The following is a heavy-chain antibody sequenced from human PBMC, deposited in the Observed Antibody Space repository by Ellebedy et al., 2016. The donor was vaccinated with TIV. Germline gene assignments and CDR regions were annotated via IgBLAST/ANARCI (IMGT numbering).Heavy chain of an antibody. D-gene: IGHD1-7*01. CDR2: ISYDGSNK. J-gene: IGHJ5*02. CDR1: GFTFSSYA. V-gene: IGHV3-30-3*01. CDR3: ARERLTGTDWFDP. Sequence: GGSLRLXCAASGFTFSSYAMNWVRQAPGKGLEWVAVISYDGSNKYYADSVKGRFTISRDNSKNTLYLQMNSLRAEDTAVYYCARERLTGTDWFDPWGQGTLVTVSS.